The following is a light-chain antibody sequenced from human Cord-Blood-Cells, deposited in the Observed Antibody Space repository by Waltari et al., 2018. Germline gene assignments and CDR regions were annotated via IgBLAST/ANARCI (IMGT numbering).Light chain of an antibody. CDR2: GKN. CDR3: NSRDSSGNHLV. CDR1: SLRSYY. Sequence: VALGQTVRITCQGDSLRSYYASWYQQKPGQAPVLVIYGKNNRPSGIPDRFSGSSSGNTASLTITGAQAEDEADYYCNSRDSSGNHLVFGGGTKLTVL. V-gene: IGLV3-19*01. J-gene: IGLJ2*01.